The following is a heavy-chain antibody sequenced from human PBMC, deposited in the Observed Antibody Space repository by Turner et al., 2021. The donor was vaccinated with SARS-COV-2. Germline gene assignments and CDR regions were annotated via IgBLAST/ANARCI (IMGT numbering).Heavy chain of an antibody. J-gene: IGHJ6*02. CDR2: IYSGGST. Sequence: EVQLVETGGGLIQPGGSLRLSCAASGFVVSSNSMNWVRQAPGKGLEWISVIYSGGSTYYADSVEGRFTISRDSSKNTLYLQMNSLRAEDTAVYYCARPFGTAVVPPSWGQGTTVTVSS. CDR3: ARPFGTAVVPPS. D-gene: IGHD2-2*01. V-gene: IGHV3-53*02. CDR1: GFVVSSNS.